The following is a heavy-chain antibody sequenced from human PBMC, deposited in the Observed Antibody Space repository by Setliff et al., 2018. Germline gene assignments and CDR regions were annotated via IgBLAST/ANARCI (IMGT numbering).Heavy chain of an antibody. V-gene: IGHV3-7*01. D-gene: IGHD3-10*01. CDR2: IYQDGSDK. Sequence: GGSLRLSCAASGFTFSSYWMSWVRQAPGMGLERVADIYQDGSDKYYVDSVKGRFTISRDNAKNALYLQMNSLRAEATAVYYCAREGRGVYYHYYNMDVWGKGTTVTVSS. CDR1: GFTFSSYW. CDR3: AREGRGVYYHYYNMDV. J-gene: IGHJ6*03.